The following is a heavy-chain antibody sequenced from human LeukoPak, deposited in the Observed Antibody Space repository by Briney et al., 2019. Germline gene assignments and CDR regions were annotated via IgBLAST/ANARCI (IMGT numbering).Heavy chain of an antibody. Sequence: GGSLRLSCAASGFTFSSYWMSRVRQAPGKGLEWVANIKEHGSEKYYVDSVKGRFTISRDNAKNSLYLQMNSLRAEDTAVYYCARSPTYYDFWSGYKFIDYWGQGTLVTVSS. CDR2: IKEHGSEK. D-gene: IGHD3-3*01. J-gene: IGHJ4*02. CDR1: GFTFSSYW. V-gene: IGHV3-7*01. CDR3: ARSPTYYDFWSGYKFIDY.